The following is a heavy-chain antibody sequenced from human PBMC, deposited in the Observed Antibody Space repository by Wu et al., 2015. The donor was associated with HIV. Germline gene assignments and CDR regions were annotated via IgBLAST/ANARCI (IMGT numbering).Heavy chain of an antibody. V-gene: IGHV1-2*02. J-gene: IGHJ6*02. Sequence: QVQLVQSGAEVKKPGASVKVSCKASGYTFTGYYMHWVRQAPGQGLEWMGWINPNSGGTNYAQKLQGRVTLTTDTSTSTAYMELRSLRSDDMAVYYCVRDQQWPTQYYHYYGMDVWGQGTTVTVSS. CDR2: INPNSGGT. CDR1: GYTFTGYY. D-gene: IGHD6-19*01. CDR3: VRDQQWPTQYYHYYGMDV.